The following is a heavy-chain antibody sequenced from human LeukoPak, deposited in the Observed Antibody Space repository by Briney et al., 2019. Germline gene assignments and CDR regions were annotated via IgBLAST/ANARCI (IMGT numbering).Heavy chain of an antibody. V-gene: IGHV4-59*01. J-gene: IGHJ4*02. Sequence: PSETLSLTCTVSGASISDYYWSWIRQPPGKGLEWTGYIYYTGTTNYNPSLKSRVTISVDTSKNQFSLKLTSVTAADTAVYYCARGHRGLGYWGQGTLVSVSS. D-gene: IGHD3-16*01. CDR1: GASISDYY. CDR3: ARGHRGLGY. CDR2: IYYTGTT.